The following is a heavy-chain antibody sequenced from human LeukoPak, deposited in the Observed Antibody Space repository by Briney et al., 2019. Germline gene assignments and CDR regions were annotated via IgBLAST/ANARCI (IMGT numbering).Heavy chain of an antibody. CDR1: GGSIGWDY. V-gene: IGHV4-4*07. CDR2: IYKSGST. CDR3: AREEYFQDSNGYSYYFHS. J-gene: IGHJ4*02. D-gene: IGHD3-22*01. Sequence: SETLSLTCTVSGGSIGWDYWSWLRQSAGKGLEWIGRIYKSGSTNYNPSFRSRVTMSVDTSKNQFSLNVTSVTAADTAVYYCAREEYFQDSNGYSYYFHSWGQGSLVTVSS.